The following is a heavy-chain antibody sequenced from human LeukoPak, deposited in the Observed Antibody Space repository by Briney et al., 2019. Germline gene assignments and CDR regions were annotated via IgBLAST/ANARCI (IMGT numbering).Heavy chain of an antibody. CDR3: AKDRIVGATWDYYYMDV. CDR1: GFTFSSYG. J-gene: IGHJ6*03. D-gene: IGHD1-26*01. V-gene: IGHV3-30*18. CDR2: ISYDGSNK. Sequence: GGSLRLSCEASGFTFSSYGMHWVRQAPGKGLEWVAVISYDGSNKYYADSVKGRFTISRDNSKNTLYLQMNSLRAEDTAVYYCAKDRIVGATWDYYYMDVWGKGTTVTVSS.